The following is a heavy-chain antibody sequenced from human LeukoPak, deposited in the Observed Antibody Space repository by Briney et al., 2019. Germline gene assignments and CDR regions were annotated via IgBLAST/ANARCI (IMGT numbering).Heavy chain of an antibody. J-gene: IGHJ4*02. Sequence: GWSLRLSCAVSGITLSNYGMSWVRQAPGKGLEWVAGISGSGGSTNYAASVKGRFTISRDNPKNTLYLQMNSLRAEDTAVYFCAKRGVVIRVILVGFHKEAYYFDSWGQGALVTVSS. CDR1: GITLSNYG. CDR2: ISGSGGST. V-gene: IGHV3-23*01. CDR3: AKRGVVIRVILVGFHKEAYYFDS. D-gene: IGHD3-22*01.